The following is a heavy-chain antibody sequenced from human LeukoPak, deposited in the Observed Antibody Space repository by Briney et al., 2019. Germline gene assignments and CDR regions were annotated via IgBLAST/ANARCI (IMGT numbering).Heavy chain of an antibody. CDR3: AKSPGGYSYGYFDY. Sequence: PGGSLRLSCAASGFTFSDYYMSWIRQAPGKGLEWVSYISGSGSIIYYADSVKGPFTISRDNAKNSLYLQMNSLRAEDTAVYYCAKSPGGYSYGYFDYWGQGTLVTVSS. CDR2: ISGSGSII. D-gene: IGHD5-18*01. V-gene: IGHV3-11*01. J-gene: IGHJ4*02. CDR1: GFTFSDYY.